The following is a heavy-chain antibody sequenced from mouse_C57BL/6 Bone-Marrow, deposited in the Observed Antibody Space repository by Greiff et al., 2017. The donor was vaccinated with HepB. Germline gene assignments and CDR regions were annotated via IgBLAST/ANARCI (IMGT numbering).Heavy chain of an antibody. CDR3: ARDRRWLAWFAY. CDR1: GFTFSSYA. CDR2: ISDGGSYT. D-gene: IGHD2-3*01. V-gene: IGHV5-4*01. Sequence: EVQGVESGGGLVKPGGSLKLSCAASGFTFSSYAMSWVRQTPEKRLEWVATISDGGSYTYYPDNVKGRFTISRDNAKNNLYLQMSHLKSEDTAMYYCARDRRWLAWFAYWGQGTLVTVPA. J-gene: IGHJ3*01.